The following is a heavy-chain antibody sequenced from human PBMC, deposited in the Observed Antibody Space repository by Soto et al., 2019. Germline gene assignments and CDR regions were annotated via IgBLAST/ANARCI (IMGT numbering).Heavy chain of an antibody. CDR3: AVDLCDLAHYYYYGMDV. J-gene: IGHJ6*02. CDR2: IIPMFGTA. V-gene: IGHV1-69*01. Sequence: QVQLVPSGAEVKKPGSSVKVSCKASGGTFSSYAISWVRQAPGQGLEWMGGIIPMFGTANYAQKFQGRVTRTAHEATRTAYMDRSSVRAEATAVYYCAVDLCDLAHYYYYGMDVWGQGTPVTVSS. D-gene: IGHD2-21*01. CDR1: GGTFSSYA.